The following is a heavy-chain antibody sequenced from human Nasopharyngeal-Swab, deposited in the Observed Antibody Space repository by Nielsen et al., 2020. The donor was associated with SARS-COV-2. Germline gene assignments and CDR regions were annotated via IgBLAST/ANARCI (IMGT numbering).Heavy chain of an antibody. J-gene: IGHJ4*02. V-gene: IGHV4-38-2*01. CDR1: GSSMNSGYY. CDR3: ARAVEMAAILDY. D-gene: IGHD5-24*01. Sequence: GSLRLSCAVSGSSMNSGYYWGWIRQPPGKGLEWIGSIYHSGSTYYNPPLKSRVTLSIDTSKNQFSLKLSSVTAADTAVYYCARAVEMAAILDYWGQGTLVTVSS. CDR2: IYHSGST.